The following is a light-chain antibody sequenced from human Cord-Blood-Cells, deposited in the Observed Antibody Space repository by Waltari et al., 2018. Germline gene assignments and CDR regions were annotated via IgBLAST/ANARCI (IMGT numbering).Light chain of an antibody. Sequence: DIQMTQSPSSLYPSAVNRVTITCQASQDISNYLNWYQQKPGKAPKLLIYDASTLETGVPSRFSGSGSGTDFTFTICNLQPEDIATYYGQQYDNRPPSFGQGTKLEIK. CDR3: QQYDNRPPS. CDR2: DAS. J-gene: IGKJ2*03. CDR1: QDISNY. V-gene: IGKV1-33*01.